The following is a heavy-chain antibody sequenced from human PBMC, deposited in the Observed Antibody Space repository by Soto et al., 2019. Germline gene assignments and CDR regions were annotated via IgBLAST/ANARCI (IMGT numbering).Heavy chain of an antibody. CDR3: ARQSPSLNAFDI. Sequence: QVQLQESGPGLVKPSETLSLTCSVSGGSISNYYWSWIRQPPGKGLQWIGYIYYTGSTNYNPSLKSRVTISVDMSKNQFSLKLSSVTAADTAVYYCARQSPSLNAFDIWGQGTVVTASS. D-gene: IGHD3-16*02. CDR2: IYYTGST. V-gene: IGHV4-59*08. J-gene: IGHJ3*02. CDR1: GGSISNYY.